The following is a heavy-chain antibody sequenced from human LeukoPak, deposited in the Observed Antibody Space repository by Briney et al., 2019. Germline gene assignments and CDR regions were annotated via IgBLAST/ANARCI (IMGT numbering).Heavy chain of an antibody. Sequence: SVKVSCKASGGTFSSYAIIWVRQAPGQGLEWMGRIIPILGIANYAQKFQGRVTITADTSTSTAYMELRSLRSDDTAVYYCARDNPARYSGRSDAFDIWGQGTMVTVSS. CDR2: IIPILGIA. CDR3: ARDNPARYSGRSDAFDI. V-gene: IGHV1-69*04. D-gene: IGHD5-12*01. J-gene: IGHJ3*02. CDR1: GGTFSSYA.